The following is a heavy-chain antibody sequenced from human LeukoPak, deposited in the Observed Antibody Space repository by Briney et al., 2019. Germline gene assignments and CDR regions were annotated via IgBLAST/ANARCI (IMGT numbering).Heavy chain of an antibody. J-gene: IGHJ4*02. Sequence: GESLKISCKGSGYSFTNYWIGWVRQMPGKGLEWMGVIHPGDSDTRYSPSFQGQVTISADKSISTAYLQWSSLKASDTAMYYCARKSSPLWFGELLSHDFDYWGQGTLVSVS. CDR2: IHPGDSDT. CDR1: GYSFTNYW. CDR3: ARKSSPLWFGELLSHDFDY. D-gene: IGHD3-10*01. V-gene: IGHV5-51*01.